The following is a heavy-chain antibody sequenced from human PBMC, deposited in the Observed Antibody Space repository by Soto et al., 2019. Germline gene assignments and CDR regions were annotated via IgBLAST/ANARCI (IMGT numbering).Heavy chain of an antibody. CDR2: ISYDGSNK. Sequence: VQLVESGGGVVQPGRSLRLSCAASGFTFGSYGMHWVRQAPGKGLEWVAVISYDGSNKYYADSVKGRFTISRDNTKNTLYLQMNSMRVEDTAVYYCAKGQRGCSGGSCYLMDAFDIWGQGTMVTVSS. J-gene: IGHJ3*02. CDR1: GFTFGSYG. V-gene: IGHV3-30*18. D-gene: IGHD2-15*01. CDR3: AKGQRGCSGGSCYLMDAFDI.